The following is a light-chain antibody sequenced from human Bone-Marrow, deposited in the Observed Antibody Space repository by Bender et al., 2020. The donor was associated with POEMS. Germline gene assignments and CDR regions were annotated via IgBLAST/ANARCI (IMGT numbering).Light chain of an antibody. CDR1: RLGDMY. Sequence: SYDLTQPAAVSVSPGQTARMTCSGERLGDMYVCWYQQKPGQSPVLVIYQDYKRPSGIPGRFSGSNSGNTATLTISGTQAMDEADYYCQAWDSITAVFGGGTKLTVL. CDR3: QAWDSITAV. J-gene: IGLJ2*01. CDR2: QDY. V-gene: IGLV3-1*01.